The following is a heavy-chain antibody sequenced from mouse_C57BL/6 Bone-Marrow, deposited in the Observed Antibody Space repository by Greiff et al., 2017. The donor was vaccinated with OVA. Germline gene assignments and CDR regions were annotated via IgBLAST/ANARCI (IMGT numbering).Heavy chain of an antibody. D-gene: IGHD2-3*01. V-gene: IGHV10-1*01. CDR3: VRHRLLRWWYFDV. Sequence: EVKLVESGGGLVQPKGSLKLSCAASGFSFNTYAMNWVRQAPGKGLEWVARIRSKSNNYATYYADSVKDRFTISRDDSESMLYLQMNNLKTEDTAMYYCVRHRLLRWWYFDVWGTGTTVTVSS. CDR2: IRSKSNNYAT. CDR1: GFSFNTYA. J-gene: IGHJ1*03.